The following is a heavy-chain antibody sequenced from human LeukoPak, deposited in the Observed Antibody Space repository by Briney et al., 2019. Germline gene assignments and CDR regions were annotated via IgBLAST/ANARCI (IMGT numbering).Heavy chain of an antibody. CDR1: GFTFSGFA. V-gene: IGHV3-23*01. Sequence: GGSLRLSCAASGFTFSGFAMSWVRRTPGKGLEWVSGISGSGDNTLYADSVKGRFTISRDNSKNTLYLQMNSLRAEDTAVYYCARAHHYYDSSGYSPGFDYWGQGTLVTVSS. J-gene: IGHJ4*02. D-gene: IGHD3-22*01. CDR2: ISGSGDNT. CDR3: ARAHHYYDSSGYSPGFDY.